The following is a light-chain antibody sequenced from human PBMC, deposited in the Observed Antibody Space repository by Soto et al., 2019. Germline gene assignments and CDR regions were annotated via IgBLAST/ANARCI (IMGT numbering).Light chain of an antibody. CDR2: HDD. CDR1: SSNIGNNA. Sequence: QSVLTQPPSVSEAPRQRVTISCSGSSSNIGNNAVNWYKQLPGKAPKLLIYHDDLLPSGVSDRFSGSKSGTSASLAISGLQSEDEADYYCAAWDDSLNGVVFGGGTKLTVL. J-gene: IGLJ2*01. CDR3: AAWDDSLNGVV. V-gene: IGLV1-36*01.